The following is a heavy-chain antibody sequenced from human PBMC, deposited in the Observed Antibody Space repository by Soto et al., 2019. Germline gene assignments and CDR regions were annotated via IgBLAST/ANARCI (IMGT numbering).Heavy chain of an antibody. CDR1: GYTFTTYG. CDR3: TREGSAPYYYYGMDA. V-gene: IGHV1-18*01. D-gene: IGHD3-10*01. CDR2: INTHNGNT. J-gene: IGHJ6*02. Sequence: EASVKVSCKASGYTFTTYGISWVRQAPGEGLEWLGWINTHNGNTNYAQNLQGRVFMTADTSTNTAYMELRSLRSDDTAIYYCTREGSAPYYYYGMDAWGQGTTVTVS.